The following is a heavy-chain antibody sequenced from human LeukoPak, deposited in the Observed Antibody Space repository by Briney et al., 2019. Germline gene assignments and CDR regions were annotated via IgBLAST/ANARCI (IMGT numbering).Heavy chain of an antibody. J-gene: IGHJ4*02. D-gene: IGHD6-13*01. CDR1: GFTVSSNY. Sequence: GGSLRLSCAASGFTVSSNYMSWVRQAPGKGLEWVSVIYSGGSTYYADSVKGRFTISRDNSKDTLYLQMNSLRAEDTAVYYCARVGQQLVRTPPYFDSWGQGTLVTASS. CDR2: IYSGGST. V-gene: IGHV3-66*01. CDR3: ARVGQQLVRTPPYFDS.